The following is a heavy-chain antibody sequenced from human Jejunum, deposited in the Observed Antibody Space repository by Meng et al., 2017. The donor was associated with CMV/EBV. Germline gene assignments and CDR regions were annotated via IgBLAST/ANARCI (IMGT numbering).Heavy chain of an antibody. V-gene: IGHV4-30-4*08. CDR1: VGAIGSGDYY. CDR2: IHATGST. J-gene: IGHJ4*02. Sequence: QRRDWGPGWFKPSKTRSHPCPVAVGAIGSGDYYWSWIRQPTGKGLEWIGYIHATGSTYYNPSLKSRVDISLGTSRNHFSLTLSSVTAEDTAVYFCARGSIFVSFDSWGQGTLVTVSS. CDR3: ARGSIFVSFDS. D-gene: IGHD3-3*01.